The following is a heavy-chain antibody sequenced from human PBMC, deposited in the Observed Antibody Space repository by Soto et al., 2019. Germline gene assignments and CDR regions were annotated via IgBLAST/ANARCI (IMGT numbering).Heavy chain of an antibody. V-gene: IGHV3-49*03. CDR3: GRGKPKYRATFDY. J-gene: IGHJ4*02. CDR1: GFTFGDYA. CDR2: IRSKGYGGTT. D-gene: IGHD6-6*01. Sequence: GGSLRLSCTASGFTFGDYAVNWFRQAPGKGLEWIGFIRSKGYGGTTEYAASVKGRFTISRDDARNTAYLQVNSLKTEDTALYLCGRGKPKYRATFDYWGLGTLVTVSS.